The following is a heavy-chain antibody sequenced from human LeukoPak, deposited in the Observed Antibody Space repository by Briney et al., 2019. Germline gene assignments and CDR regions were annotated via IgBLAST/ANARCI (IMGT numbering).Heavy chain of an antibody. Sequence: GGSLRLSCEASGFSFSTYGMHWVRQAPGKGLEWVALVWFDGSNKHYADSVKGRFTISRDNSKNTMYLQMDSLRAEDTAVYYCARVVSYYGSSYRLLDLWGRGTLVTVSS. V-gene: IGHV3-33*01. CDR2: VWFDGSNK. CDR1: GFSFSTYG. D-gene: IGHD3-10*01. CDR3: ARVVSYYGSSYRLLDL. J-gene: IGHJ2*01.